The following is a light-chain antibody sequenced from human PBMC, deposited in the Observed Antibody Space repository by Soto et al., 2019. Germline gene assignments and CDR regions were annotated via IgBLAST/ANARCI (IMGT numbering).Light chain of an antibody. Sequence: QSALTQPASVSGSPGQSITISCTGTSSDVGGYDYVSWYQHHPGNAPKLIIYEVNNRPSGVSNRFSGSKSGNTASLTISGLQAEDEADYFCSSYTRTNTRVFGGGTKLTVL. J-gene: IGLJ3*02. CDR3: SSYTRTNTRV. CDR1: SSDVGGYDY. CDR2: EVN. V-gene: IGLV2-14*01.